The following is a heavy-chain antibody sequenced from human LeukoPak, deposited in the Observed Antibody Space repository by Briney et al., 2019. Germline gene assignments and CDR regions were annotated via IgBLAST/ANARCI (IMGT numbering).Heavy chain of an antibody. CDR1: GFTFSSYE. V-gene: IGHV3-33*06. CDR3: AKEAYIDMATITPDY. D-gene: IGHD5-24*01. J-gene: IGHJ4*02. Sequence: GGSLRLSCAASGFTFSSYEMNWVRQAPGKGLEWVAVIWYDGSNKYYADSVKGRFTISRDNSKNTLYLQMNSLRAEDTAVYYCAKEAYIDMATITPDYWGQGTLVTVSS. CDR2: IWYDGSNK.